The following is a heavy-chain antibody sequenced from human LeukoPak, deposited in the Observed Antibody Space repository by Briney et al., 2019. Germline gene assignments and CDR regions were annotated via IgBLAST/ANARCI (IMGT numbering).Heavy chain of an antibody. J-gene: IGHJ4*02. D-gene: IGHD3-22*01. V-gene: IGHV3-21*04. Sequence: GGSLRLSCAASGFTFSTYSMNWVRQAPGKGLEWVSSISSSSSYIYYTDSVKGRFTISRDNAKNSLYLQMNSLRAEDTALYYCARDGMDYDSSFDYWGQGTLVTVSS. CDR1: GFTFSTYS. CDR3: ARDGMDYDSSFDY. CDR2: ISSSSSYI.